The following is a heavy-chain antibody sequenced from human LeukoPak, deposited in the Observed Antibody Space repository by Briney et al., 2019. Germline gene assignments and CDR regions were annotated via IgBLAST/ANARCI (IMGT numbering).Heavy chain of an antibody. D-gene: IGHD1-1*01. CDR2: ISSSGGST. CDR3: AKAYTSYFDS. V-gene: IGHV3-23*01. J-gene: IGHJ4*02. Sequence: PGGSLRLSCAASGFTFSSYAMSWVRQAPGKGLEWVSGISSSGGSTYYSDSVKGRFITSRDNSKNTLHLQMNSLRAEDTAVYYCAKAYTSYFDSWGQGTLVTVSS. CDR1: GFTFSSYA.